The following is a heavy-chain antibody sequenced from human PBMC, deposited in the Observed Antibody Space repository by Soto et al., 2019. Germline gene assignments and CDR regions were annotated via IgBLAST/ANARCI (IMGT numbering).Heavy chain of an antibody. CDR3: ARLGGYYQAFDN. Sequence: SETLSLTCTVSGGSIRNNYWSWIRQPPGKGLEWVGYIYYTGTSKYNPSLKSRVTITVDSSKNQFSLKLDSVTAADTAVYYCARLGGYYQAFDNWGQGTLVTVSS. CDR2: IYYTGTS. J-gene: IGHJ4*02. D-gene: IGHD3-3*01. CDR1: GGSIRNNY. V-gene: IGHV4-59*08.